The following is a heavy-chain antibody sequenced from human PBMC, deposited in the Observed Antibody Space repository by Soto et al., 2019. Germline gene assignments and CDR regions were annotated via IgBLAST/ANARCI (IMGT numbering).Heavy chain of an antibody. V-gene: IGHV3-11*01. J-gene: IGHJ4*02. CDR2: IAPTGSSI. Sequence: QVQLVESGGGLVKPGGSLRLSCAASGFTFSDYFMTWLRQAPGKGLEWVSYIAPTGSSIYYADSVKGRFTISRHNAKNTLWLQMSSLRAEDTAVYYCARDGLLDYWGQGTLVTVSS. D-gene: IGHD3-3*01. CDR3: ARDGLLDY. CDR1: GFTFSDYF.